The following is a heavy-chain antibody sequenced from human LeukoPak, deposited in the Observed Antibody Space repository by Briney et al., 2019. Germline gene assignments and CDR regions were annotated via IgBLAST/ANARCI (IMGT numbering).Heavy chain of an antibody. Sequence: GASVKVSCKASGGTFSSYAISWVRQAPGQGLEWMGWMNPNSGNTGYAQKFQGRVTMTRNTSISTAYMELSSLRSEDTAVYYCARQGQFDYWGQGTLVTVSS. CDR2: MNPNSGNT. V-gene: IGHV1-8*02. CDR1: GGTFSSYA. J-gene: IGHJ4*02. CDR3: ARQGQFDY.